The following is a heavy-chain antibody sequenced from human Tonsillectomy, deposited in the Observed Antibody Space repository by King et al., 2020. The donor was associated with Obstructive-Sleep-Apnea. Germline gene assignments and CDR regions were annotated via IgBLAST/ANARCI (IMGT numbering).Heavy chain of an antibody. V-gene: IGHV3-49*03. J-gene: IGHJ4*02. CDR1: GFTFGDFG. Sequence: VQLVESGGGLVQPGRSLRLSCTGSGFTFGDFGMSWFRQAPGKGLEWGGFIPANSYGGTTEYAASVKGRFIISREDSKGIAYLQMNSLKSEDTALYYGSGDLLVYGGNNLAYWGQGTLVTVSS. CDR2: IPANSYGGTT. D-gene: IGHD4-23*01. CDR3: SGDLLVYGGNNLAY.